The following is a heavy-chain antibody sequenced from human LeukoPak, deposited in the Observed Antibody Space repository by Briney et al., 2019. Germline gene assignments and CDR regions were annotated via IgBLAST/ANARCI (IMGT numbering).Heavy chain of an antibody. CDR2: IYSGGTT. Sequence: GGSLRLSCAASGFIVSSTYMSWVRQPPGKGLEWVSTIYSGGTTNYADSVKGRFTISRDDFMNTLHLQMNSLRAVDTAVYYCARVQGTSWFDPWGQGTLVTVSS. J-gene: IGHJ5*02. CDR3: ARVQGTSWFDP. V-gene: IGHV3-66*01. CDR1: GFIVSSTY. D-gene: IGHD2-2*01.